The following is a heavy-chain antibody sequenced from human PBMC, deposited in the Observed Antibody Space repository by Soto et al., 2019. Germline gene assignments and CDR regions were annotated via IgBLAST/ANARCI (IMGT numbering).Heavy chain of an antibody. CDR2: INPRGGST. CDR3: ARDSIVARYFFDY. J-gene: IGHJ4*02. CDR1: GYTFTRYY. D-gene: IGHD6-6*01. V-gene: IGHV1-46*01. Sequence: GASVKVSCKASGYTFTRYYIHWVRQAPGQGLEWMGIINPRGGSTTYAQKFQGRVTLTSDTSTSTAYMELSRLRSEDTAVYFCARDSIVARYFFDYWGQGTPVT.